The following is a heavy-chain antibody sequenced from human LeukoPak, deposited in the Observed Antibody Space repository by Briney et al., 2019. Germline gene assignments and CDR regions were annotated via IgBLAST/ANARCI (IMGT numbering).Heavy chain of an antibody. J-gene: IGHJ4*02. CDR1: GFTFSSYA. CDR2: ISGSGGST. CDR3: AKDLERIVVVPAAMSY. D-gene: IGHD2-2*01. V-gene: IGHV3-23*01. Sequence: GGSLRLSCAASGFTFSSYAMSWVRQAPGKGLGWVSAISGSGGSTYYADSVKGRFTISRDNSKNTLYLQMNSLRAEDTAVYYCAKDLERIVVVPAAMSYWGQGTLVTVSS.